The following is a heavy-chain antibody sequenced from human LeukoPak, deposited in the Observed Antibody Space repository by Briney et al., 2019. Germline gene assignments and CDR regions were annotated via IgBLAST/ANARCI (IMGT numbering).Heavy chain of an antibody. CDR2: INHSGST. D-gene: IGHD3-9*01. V-gene: IGHV4-34*01. CDR3: ARGRSDILTGYPLDP. CDR1: GGSFSGYY. J-gene: IGHJ5*02. Sequence: SETLSLTCAVYGGSFSGYYWSWIRQPPGKGLGWIGEINHSGSTNYNPSLKSRVTISVDTSKNQFSLKLSSVTAADTAVYYCARGRSDILTGYPLDPWGQGTLVTVSS.